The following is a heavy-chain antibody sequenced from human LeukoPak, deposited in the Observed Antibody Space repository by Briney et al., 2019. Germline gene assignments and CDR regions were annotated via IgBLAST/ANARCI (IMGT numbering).Heavy chain of an antibody. CDR1: GYTFTGYY. Sequence: VASVKVSCKASGYTFTGYYMHWVRQAPGQGLEWMGWINPNSGGTNYAQKFQGRVTMTRDTSISTAYMELSRLRSDDTAVYYCARKVSSTSCYATDYWGQGTLVTVSS. D-gene: IGHD2-2*01. CDR3: ARKVSSTSCYATDY. J-gene: IGHJ4*02. CDR2: INPNSGGT. V-gene: IGHV1-2*02.